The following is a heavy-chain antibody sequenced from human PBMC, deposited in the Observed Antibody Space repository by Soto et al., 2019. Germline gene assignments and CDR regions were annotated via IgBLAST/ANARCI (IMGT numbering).Heavy chain of an antibody. V-gene: IGHV4-31*03. Sequence: QVQLQESGPGLVKPSQTLSLTCTVSGGSISRGGYYWSWIRQHPGKGLEWIGYIFYSGRTYYNPSLKSRVTISVDTSKNQFSLKLSSVTAADTAVYYCARVFRDYYFDYWGQGTLVTVSS. J-gene: IGHJ4*02. CDR1: GGSISRGGYY. D-gene: IGHD2-21*02. CDR2: IFYSGRT. CDR3: ARVFRDYYFDY.